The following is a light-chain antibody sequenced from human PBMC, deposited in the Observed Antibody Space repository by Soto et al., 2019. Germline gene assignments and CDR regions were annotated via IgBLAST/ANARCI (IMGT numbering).Light chain of an antibody. Sequence: EIVLTQSPATLSLSPGERATLSCRASQSVSSHLAWYQQKPGQAPRLLIYDTSNRATGIPARFSGSGSGTDFPLTISSLAPEDFAVYYCQQRNEWPWTFGQGTKVEIK. J-gene: IGKJ1*01. CDR3: QQRNEWPWT. CDR2: DTS. V-gene: IGKV3-11*01. CDR1: QSVSSH.